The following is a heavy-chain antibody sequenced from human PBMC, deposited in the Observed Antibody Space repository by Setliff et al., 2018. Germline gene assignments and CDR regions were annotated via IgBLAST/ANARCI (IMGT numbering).Heavy chain of an antibody. Sequence: ASVKVSCKASGYSFSTYAMHWVRQAPGQRLEWMGWINGGNGNTKYSQKFQGRVTMTEDTSTDTAYMELSSLKSEDTAVYYCAAIGLDTAMITGVLFDFWGQGTLVTVSS. V-gene: IGHV1-3*01. CDR1: GYSFSTYA. CDR3: AAIGLDTAMITGVLFDF. CDR2: INGGNGNT. J-gene: IGHJ4*02. D-gene: IGHD5-18*01.